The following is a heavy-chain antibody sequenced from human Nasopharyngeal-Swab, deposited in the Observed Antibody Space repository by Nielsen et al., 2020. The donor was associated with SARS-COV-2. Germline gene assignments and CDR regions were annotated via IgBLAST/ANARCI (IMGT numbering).Heavy chain of an antibody. CDR2: IYPSEIT. CDR3: ARQWLDGMDV. Sequence: SETLSPTCTVSGGSISSGSYYWAWSRQAAGEGLGWIGRIYPSEITNYNPSLKSRVTISVDTSKNQFSLKLSSVTAADTAVYYCARQWLDGMDVWGQGTTVTVSS. V-gene: IGHV4-61*02. J-gene: IGHJ6*02. CDR1: GGSISSGSYY. D-gene: IGHD6-19*01.